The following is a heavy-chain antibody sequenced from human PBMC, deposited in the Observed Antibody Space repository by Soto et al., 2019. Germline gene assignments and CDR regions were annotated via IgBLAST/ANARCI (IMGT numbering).Heavy chain of an antibody. Sequence: SETLSLTCTVSGGSISSGDYYWSWIRQPPGKGLEWIGYIYYSGSTYYNPSLKSRVTISVDTSKNQFSLKLSSVTAADTAVYYCARGYEGGSYSDYWGQGTLVTVSS. V-gene: IGHV4-30-4*01. D-gene: IGHD1-1*01. CDR2: IYYSGST. J-gene: IGHJ4*02. CDR3: ARGYEGGSYSDY. CDR1: GGSISSGDYY.